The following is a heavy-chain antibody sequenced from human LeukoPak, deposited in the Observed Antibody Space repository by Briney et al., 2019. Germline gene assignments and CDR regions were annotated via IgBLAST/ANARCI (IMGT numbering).Heavy chain of an antibody. V-gene: IGHV4-39*07. D-gene: IGHD3/OR15-3a*01. CDR2: MFYSGST. CDR1: GDSISSSTYY. J-gene: IGHJ4*02. CDR3: ARAPRVVDRYFDC. Sequence: SETLSLTCTVSGDSISSSTYYWGWIRQPPGKGLEWIGSMFYSGSTYYSPSLKSRVTISVDTSKHQISLNLTSVTAADTAVYYCARAPRVVDRYFDCWGQGTLVTVSS.